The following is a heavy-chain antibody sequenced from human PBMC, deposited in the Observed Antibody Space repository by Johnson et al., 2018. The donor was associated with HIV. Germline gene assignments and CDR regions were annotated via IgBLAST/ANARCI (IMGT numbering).Heavy chain of an antibody. Sequence: VQLVESGGGVVRPGGSLRLSCAASGFSFDDYGLSWVRQAPGKGLEWVSGIYWNGGSIGYADSVKGRFTTSRDNAKNSLYLQMNSLRTEDTALYYCAKDGSGDVRGAFDIWGQGRMVTVSS. D-gene: IGHD3-10*02. CDR2: IYWNGGSI. CDR1: GFSFDDYG. V-gene: IGHV3-20*04. CDR3: AKDGSGDVRGAFDI. J-gene: IGHJ3*02.